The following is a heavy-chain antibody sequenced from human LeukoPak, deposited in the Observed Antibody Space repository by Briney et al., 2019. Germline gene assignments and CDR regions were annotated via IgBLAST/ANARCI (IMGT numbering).Heavy chain of an antibody. D-gene: IGHD1-26*01. CDR1: GFTFSSYS. Sequence: GGSLRLSCAASGFTFSSYSMHWVRQAPGKGLEWVAVISYDGSNIYYADSVKGRFTISRDNSKNTLYLQMNSLRAGDTAVYYCAKDPIFSGSYGVFDYWGLGTLVTVSS. CDR2: ISYDGSNI. V-gene: IGHV3-30-3*01. CDR3: AKDPIFSGSYGVFDY. J-gene: IGHJ4*02.